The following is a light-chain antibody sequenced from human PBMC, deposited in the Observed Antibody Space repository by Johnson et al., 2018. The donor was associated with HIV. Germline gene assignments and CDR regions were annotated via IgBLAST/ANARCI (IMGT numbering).Light chain of an antibody. Sequence: QAVLTQPPSVSAAPGQRVTISCSGSSSNIGDNFVSWYQQFPGAAPKLLIFENYKRPSGIPDRFSGSRSGTSATLAITGLQTGDEAAYYCVAWDSRLSVCVFGPGTKGSVL. J-gene: IGLJ1*01. CDR2: ENY. CDR3: VAWDSRLSVCV. V-gene: IGLV1-51*02. CDR1: SSNIGDNF.